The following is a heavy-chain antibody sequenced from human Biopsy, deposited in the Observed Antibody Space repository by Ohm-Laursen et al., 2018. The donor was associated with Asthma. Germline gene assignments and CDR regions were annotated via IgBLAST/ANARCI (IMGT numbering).Heavy chain of an antibody. J-gene: IGHJ4*02. CDR3: ARIPRRSGSYFVDY. CDR1: GDSFTSGGCC. Sequence: SQTLSLTCTVSGDSFTSGGCCWNWIRQHPGKGLEWIGYIHHSGTSYFNPSLKSRVSFSRDTSKNQFSLRLSSVTAADTAMYYCARIPRRSGSYFVDYWGQGTLVTVSS. V-gene: IGHV4-31*03. CDR2: IHHSGTS. D-gene: IGHD3-22*01.